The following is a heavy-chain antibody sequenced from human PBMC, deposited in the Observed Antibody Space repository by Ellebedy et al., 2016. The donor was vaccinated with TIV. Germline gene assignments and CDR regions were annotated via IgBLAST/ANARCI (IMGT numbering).Heavy chain of an antibody. J-gene: IGHJ4*02. CDR2: IYDSGST. V-gene: IGHV4-39*01. CDR3: ARLTIVVVMFARNDRYFDY. D-gene: IGHD3-22*01. Sequence: SETLSLXXTVSGGSISSSSYYWGWIRQPPGKGLEWIGSIYDSGSTYDNPSLKSRVTISVDTSKNQFSLKLSSVTAADSAVYFCARLTIVVVMFARNDRYFDYWGQGTLVTVSS. CDR1: GGSISSSSYY.